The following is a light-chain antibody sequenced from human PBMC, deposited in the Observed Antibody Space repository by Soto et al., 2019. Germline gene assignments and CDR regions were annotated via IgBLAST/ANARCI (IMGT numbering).Light chain of an antibody. Sequence: QSVLTQPASVSGSPGQSITVSCTGTSSDLGVYNSVSWYQQHPGQAPKLTLYDVNNRPSGVSDRFSGSKSANTASLTISGLQAEDEADYYCSSYTSSSTPYVFGTGTKLTVL. V-gene: IGLV2-14*01. CDR2: DVN. CDR3: SSYTSSSTPYV. CDR1: SSDLGVYNS. J-gene: IGLJ1*01.